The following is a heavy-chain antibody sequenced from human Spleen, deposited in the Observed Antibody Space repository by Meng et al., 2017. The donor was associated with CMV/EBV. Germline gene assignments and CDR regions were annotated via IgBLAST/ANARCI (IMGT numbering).Heavy chain of an antibody. CDR1: GFTFSNYW. Sequence: GGSMRLSCTASGFTFSNYWMNWVRKAPGKGLEWVATIKQDGSEKYFMDSVKGRFTISRDNAKNSMFLQMNSLRGEDTAIYYCARGTGEPGMDYWGQGALVTVSS. V-gene: IGHV3-7*01. D-gene: IGHD1-1*01. CDR3: ARGTGEPGMDY. J-gene: IGHJ4*02. CDR2: IKQDGSEK.